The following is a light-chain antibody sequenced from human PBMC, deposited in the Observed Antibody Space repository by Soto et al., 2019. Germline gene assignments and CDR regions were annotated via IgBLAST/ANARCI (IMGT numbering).Light chain of an antibody. V-gene: IGKV1-39*01. J-gene: IGKJ1*01. CDR2: VAS. CDR1: QTISSW. Sequence: DIQMTQSPSTLSGSVGDRVTITCRASQTISSWLAWYQQKPGKAPNLLIAVASTLQSGVPSRFSGSGSGTDFTLTISSLQPEDLAVYYCQQSYSYPPTFGQGTKVDIK. CDR3: QQSYSYPPT.